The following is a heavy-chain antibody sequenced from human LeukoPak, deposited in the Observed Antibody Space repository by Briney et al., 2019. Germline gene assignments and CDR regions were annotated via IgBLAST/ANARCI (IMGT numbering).Heavy chain of an antibody. V-gene: IGHV3-23*01. CDR1: GFTFSSYG. D-gene: IGHD3-3*01. CDR2: ISGSGGST. Sequence: PGGTLRLSCAASGFTFSSYGMSWVRQAPGKGLEWVSAISGSGGSTYYADSVKGRFTISRDNSKNTLYLQMNSLRAEDTAVYYCAKDPDAVGLRFLEWLPNSFDPWGQGTLVTVSS. CDR3: AKDPDAVGLRFLEWLPNSFDP. J-gene: IGHJ5*02.